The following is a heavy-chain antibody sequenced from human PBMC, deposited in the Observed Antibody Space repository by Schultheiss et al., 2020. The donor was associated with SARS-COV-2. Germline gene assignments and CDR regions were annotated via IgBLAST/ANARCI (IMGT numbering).Heavy chain of an antibody. D-gene: IGHD6-19*01. CDR3: ARERLGMDV. CDR1: GFSFSTYA. V-gene: IGHV3-33*05. J-gene: IGHJ6*02. Sequence: GESLKISCAASGFSFSTYAMHWVRQAPGKGPEWVAVISYDGSNKYYADSVKGRFTISRDNSKNTVYLQMSSLRAEDTAVYYCARERLGMDVWGQGTTVTVSS. CDR2: ISYDGSNK.